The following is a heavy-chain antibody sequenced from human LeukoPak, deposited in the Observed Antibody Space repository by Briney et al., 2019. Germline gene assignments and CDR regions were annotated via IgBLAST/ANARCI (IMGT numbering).Heavy chain of an antibody. Sequence: SETLSLTCTVSGRSISSSSYYWGWIRQPPGKGLEWIGSIYYSGSTYYNPSLKSRVTISVDTSKNQFSLKLSSVTAADTAVYYCARQGTVTRTLDYWGQGTLVTVSS. J-gene: IGHJ4*02. CDR1: GRSISSSSYY. V-gene: IGHV4-39*01. CDR3: ARQGTVTRTLDY. CDR2: IYYSGST. D-gene: IGHD4-17*01.